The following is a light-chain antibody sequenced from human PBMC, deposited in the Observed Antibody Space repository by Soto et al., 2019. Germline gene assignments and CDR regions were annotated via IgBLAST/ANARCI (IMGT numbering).Light chain of an antibody. Sequence: DIQMTQSPSSLSASVGDRVTITCRSSQTISTFLHWFQQKPGKAPNLLIYDASSLQSGVPSRFSGSGSGTDFTLTISSLQPEDFATYYCQQLNSYPITFGQGTRLEIK. CDR3: QQLNSYPIT. V-gene: IGKV1-39*01. J-gene: IGKJ5*01. CDR2: DAS. CDR1: QTISTF.